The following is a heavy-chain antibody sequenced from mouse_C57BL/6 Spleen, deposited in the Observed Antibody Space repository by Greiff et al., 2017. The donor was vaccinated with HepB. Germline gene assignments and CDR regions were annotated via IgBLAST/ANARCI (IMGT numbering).Heavy chain of an antibody. D-gene: IGHD1-1*01. CDR1: GYTFTSYW. CDR3: ASHYYGSSYGYFDV. V-gene: IGHV1-72*01. J-gene: IGHJ1*03. Sequence: QVQLQQPGAELVKPGASVKLSCKASGYTFTSYWMHWVKQRPGRGLEWIGRIDPNSGGTKYNEKFKSKATLTVDKPSSTAYMQLSSLTSEDAAVYYWASHYYGSSYGYFDVWGTGTTVNVSS. CDR2: IDPNSGGT.